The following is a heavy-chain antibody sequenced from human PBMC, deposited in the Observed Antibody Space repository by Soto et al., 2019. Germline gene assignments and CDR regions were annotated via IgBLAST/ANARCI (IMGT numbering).Heavy chain of an antibody. CDR3: AITLGPENIVVVVAATQVGFYYGMDV. CDR1: GYSFSTYW. CDR2: ISPGDSDT. D-gene: IGHD2-15*01. J-gene: IGHJ6*02. Sequence: PGESLKISCKGSGYSFSTYWIGWVCQVPGKGLEWMGIISPGDSDTNYSPSFQGHVTISADKSISTAYLQWSSLKASDTAMYYCAITLGPENIVVVVAATQVGFYYGMDVWGQGTTVTVSS. V-gene: IGHV5-51*01.